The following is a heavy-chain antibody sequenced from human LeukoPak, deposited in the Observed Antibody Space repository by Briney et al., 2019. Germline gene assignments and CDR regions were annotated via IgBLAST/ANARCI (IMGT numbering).Heavy chain of an antibody. J-gene: IGHJ4*02. V-gene: IGHV3-66*04. Sequence: VGSLLLSCAASGLTVSSYMSWVRQAPGKGLEWVSVIYSGGSIYYADSVKGRFTISRDKSKNTLYLQMNSLRAEDTAVYYCARPPHGGVDYRGGGTRDTVSS. D-gene: IGHD4-23*01. CDR2: IYSGGSI. CDR1: GLTVSSY. CDR3: ARPPHGGVDY.